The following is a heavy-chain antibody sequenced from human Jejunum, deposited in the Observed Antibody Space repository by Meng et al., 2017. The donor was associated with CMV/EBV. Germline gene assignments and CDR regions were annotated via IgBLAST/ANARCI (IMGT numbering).Heavy chain of an antibody. V-gene: IGHV7-4-1*02. J-gene: IGHJ4*02. CDR2: IDPNTGNP. CDR3: ARDSPLDGYSLLDY. D-gene: IGHD5-24*01. Sequence: QVQLVQSGPELKKPGAAVQVSCRASGYTFTSYAINGVRQAPGQGPDWMGWIDPNTGNPTYAQGFTGRFVFSLDTSVSTAYLQINSLRADDTAVYYCARDSPLDGYSLLDYWGQGTLVTVSS. CDR1: GYTFTSYA.